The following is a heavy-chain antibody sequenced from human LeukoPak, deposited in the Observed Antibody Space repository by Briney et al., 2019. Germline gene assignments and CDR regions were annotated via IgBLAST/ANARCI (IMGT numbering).Heavy chain of an antibody. J-gene: IGHJ4*02. CDR1: GFTFSSYG. V-gene: IGHV3-30*18. CDR3: AKDRGSFDY. D-gene: IGHD5-12*01. Sequence: GGSLRLSCAASGFTFSSYGMHWVRQAPGKGLEWVAVISYDGSNKYYADSVKDRFTISRDNSKNTLYLQMNSLRAEDTAVYYCAKDRGSFDYWGQGTLVTVSS. CDR2: ISYDGSNK.